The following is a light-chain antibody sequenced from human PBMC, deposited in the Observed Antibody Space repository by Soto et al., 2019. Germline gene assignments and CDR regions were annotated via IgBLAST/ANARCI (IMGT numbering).Light chain of an antibody. J-gene: IGLJ2*01. CDR3: QSWGTGIVI. Sequence: QPVLTQSPSASASLGASVKLTCTLSSGHSNYAIAWHQQQPEKGPRYLMKLNRDGSHSKGDGIPNRFSGSSAGAERYLTIASLQSGDEADDYCQSWGTGIVIFGGGTKLTVL. V-gene: IGLV4-69*01. CDR1: SGHSNYA. CDR2: LNRDGSH.